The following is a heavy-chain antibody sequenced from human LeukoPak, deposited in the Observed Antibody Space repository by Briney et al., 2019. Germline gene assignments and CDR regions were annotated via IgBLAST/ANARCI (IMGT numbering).Heavy chain of an antibody. CDR2: IYSGSST. CDR3: ARLGYYYDGSGYSYLSY. Sequence: GGSQTLLCAASGYTVISRDMSWARQSPGKGLDWVAAIYSGSSTYYADSVKGRFTISRDSSTNTLYLQMNSLRAEDTAVYYCARLGYYYDGSGYSYLSYWGQGTQGTVSS. V-gene: IGHV3-66*01. CDR1: GYTVISRD. J-gene: IGHJ4*02. D-gene: IGHD3-22*01.